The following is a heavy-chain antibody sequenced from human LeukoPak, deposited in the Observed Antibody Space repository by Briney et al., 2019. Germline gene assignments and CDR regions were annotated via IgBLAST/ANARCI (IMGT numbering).Heavy chain of an antibody. CDR2: IYSGGTT. D-gene: IGHD2-15*01. CDR3: ARDGGGSLHGMDV. CDR1: GFTVSNNY. V-gene: IGHV3-66*01. Sequence: GGSLRLSCAASGFTVSNNYMSWVRQAPGKGLEWVSVIYSGGTTYYADSVKGRFTISRDNSKNTLYLQMNSLRAEDTAVYYCARDGGGSLHGMDVWGQGTTVTVSS. J-gene: IGHJ6*02.